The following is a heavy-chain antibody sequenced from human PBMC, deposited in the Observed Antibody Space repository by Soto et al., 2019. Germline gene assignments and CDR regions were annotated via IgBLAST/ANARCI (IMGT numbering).Heavy chain of an antibody. CDR2: IYWNDDK. CDR1: GFSLSTSEVS. Sequence: GSGPTLVNPTQTLTLTCTFSGFSLSTSEVSVGWIRRPPGKALEWLALIYWNDDKRYSPSLKSRLTITKDTSKNQVVLTMTNMDPVDTGTYFCAHRVTTTWAFNWFDPWGQGTLVTVSS. J-gene: IGHJ5*02. CDR3: AHRVTTTWAFNWFDP. V-gene: IGHV2-5*01. D-gene: IGHD2-21*02.